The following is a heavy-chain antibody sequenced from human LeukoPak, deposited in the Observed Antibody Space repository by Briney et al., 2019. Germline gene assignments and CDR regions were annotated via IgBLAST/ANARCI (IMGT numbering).Heavy chain of an antibody. CDR1: GFTVSSNY. J-gene: IGHJ4*02. V-gene: IGHV3-53*01. Sequence: GGSLRLSCAASGFTVSSNYMSWVRQAPGKGLEWVSVIYSGGSTYYADSVKGRFTISRDNSKNTLYLQMNSLRAEDTAVYYCARVWVGATKAGYGYWGQGTLVTVSS. D-gene: IGHD1-26*01. CDR2: IYSGGST. CDR3: ARVWVGATKAGYGY.